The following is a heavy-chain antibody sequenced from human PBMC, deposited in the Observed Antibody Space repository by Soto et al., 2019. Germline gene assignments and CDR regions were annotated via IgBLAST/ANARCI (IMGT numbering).Heavy chain of an antibody. CDR2: IYYSGST. V-gene: IGHV4-31*03. CDR3: ARDYYDSSGYYPESYFDD. J-gene: IGHJ4*02. Sequence: SETLSLTCTVSGGSISSGGYYWSWIRQHPGKGLEWIGYIYYSGSTYYNPSLKSRVTISVDTSKNQFSLKLSSVTAADTAVYYCARDYYDSSGYYPESYFDDWGQGTLVTISS. CDR1: GGSISSGGYY. D-gene: IGHD3-22*01.